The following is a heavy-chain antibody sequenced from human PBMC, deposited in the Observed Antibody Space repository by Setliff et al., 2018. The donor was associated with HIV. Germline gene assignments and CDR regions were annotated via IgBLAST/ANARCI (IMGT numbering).Heavy chain of an antibody. CDR2: IYHSGST. J-gene: IGHJ4*02. V-gene: IGHV4-4*02. Sequence: WWSWVRQPPGKGLEWIGEIYHSGSTNSNPSLRSRVTISVDKSKNQLSLKLSSVTAADTAVYYCARQGYYYDNSGYFTIWGQGTLVTVSS. CDR3: ARQGYYYDNSGYFTI. D-gene: IGHD3-22*01. CDR1: W.